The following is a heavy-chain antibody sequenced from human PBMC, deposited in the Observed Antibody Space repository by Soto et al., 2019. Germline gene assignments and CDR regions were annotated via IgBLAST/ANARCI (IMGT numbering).Heavy chain of an antibody. V-gene: IGHV4-34*01. J-gene: IGHJ6*02. CDR3: ARVAGKYYYYYGMDV. CDR2: INHSGST. Sequence: SETLSLTCAVYGGSFSGYYWSWVRQPPGKGLEWIGEINHSGSTNYNPSLKSRVTISVDTSKNQFSLKLSSVTAADTAVYYCARVAGKYYYYYGMDVWGQGTTVTVSS. CDR1: GGSFSGYY.